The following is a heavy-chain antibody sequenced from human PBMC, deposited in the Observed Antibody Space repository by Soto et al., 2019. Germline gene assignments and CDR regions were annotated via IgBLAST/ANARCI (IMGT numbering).Heavy chain of an antibody. CDR2: ISYDGSNK. CDR3: ASVNPRYFGMDV. Sequence: QVQLVESGGGVVQPGRSLRLSCAASGFTFSSYAMNWVRQAPGKGLEWVAVISYDGSNKYYADSVKGRFTISRDNCKNTRYLQMNSLRAEDTAVYYGASVNPRYFGMDVWGQGTTVTVSS. J-gene: IGHJ6*02. CDR1: GFTFSSYA. V-gene: IGHV3-30-3*01.